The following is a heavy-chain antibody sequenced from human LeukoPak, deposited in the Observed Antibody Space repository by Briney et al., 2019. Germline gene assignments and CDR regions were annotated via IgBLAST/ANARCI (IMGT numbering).Heavy chain of an antibody. CDR3: ARAQSIAAAGLFDY. V-gene: IGHV1-69*05. J-gene: IGHJ4*02. CDR1: GGTFSSYA. Sequence: ASVKVSCKASGGTFSSYAISWVRQAPGQGLEWMGGIIPIFGTANYAQKFQGRVTITTDESTSTAYMELSSLRSEDTAVYYCARAQSIAAAGLFDYWGREPWSPSPQ. D-gene: IGHD6-13*01. CDR2: IIPIFGTA.